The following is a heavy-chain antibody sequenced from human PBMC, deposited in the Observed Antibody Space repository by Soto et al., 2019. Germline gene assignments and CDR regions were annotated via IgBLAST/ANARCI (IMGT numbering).Heavy chain of an antibody. CDR2: IYYSGST. Sequence: QVQLQESGPGLVKPSQSLSLTYTGSGGSISSGGYYWSCIRQHPGKGLEWIGYIYYSGSTYYNPSLKSRLTISVDTSKNQFSLKLSSVTAADTAVYYCARESGYDNYYYYGMDVWGQGTTVTVSS. V-gene: IGHV4-31*03. D-gene: IGHD5-12*01. CDR3: ARESGYDNYYYYGMDV. J-gene: IGHJ6*02. CDR1: GGSISSGGYY.